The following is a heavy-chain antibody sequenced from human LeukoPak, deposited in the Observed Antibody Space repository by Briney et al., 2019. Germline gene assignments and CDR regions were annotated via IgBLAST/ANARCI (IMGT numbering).Heavy chain of an antibody. Sequence: GGSLRLSCAASGFTFSSYGMHWARQAPGKGLGWVAVISYDGSNKYYADSVKGRFTISRDNAKNSLYLQMNSLRAEDTAFYYCARGGITIFGGIIYQDYWGQGTLVTVSS. V-gene: IGHV3-30*03. J-gene: IGHJ4*02. CDR3: ARGGITIFGGIIYQDY. CDR1: GFTFSSYG. CDR2: ISYDGSNK. D-gene: IGHD3-3*01.